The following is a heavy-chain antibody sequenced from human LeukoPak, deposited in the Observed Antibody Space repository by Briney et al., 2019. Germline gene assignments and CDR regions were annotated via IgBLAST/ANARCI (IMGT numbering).Heavy chain of an antibody. V-gene: IGHV3-11*01. CDR2: ISSSGTTI. J-gene: IGHJ4*02. CDR3: ARDLYSSTWSKNFDY. Sequence: GGSLRLSCAASGFTFSDAWMNWIRQAPGKGLEWVSYISSSGTTIYYADSVKGRFTISRDNTKNSLYLQMNSLRAEDTAVYYCARDLYSSTWSKNFDYWGQGTLVTVSS. CDR1: GFTFSDAW. D-gene: IGHD6-13*01.